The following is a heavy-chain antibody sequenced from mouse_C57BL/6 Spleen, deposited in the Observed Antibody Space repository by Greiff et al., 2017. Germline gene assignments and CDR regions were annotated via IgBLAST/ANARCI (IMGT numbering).Heavy chain of an antibody. D-gene: IGHD2-1*01. CDR2: INPNNGGT. Sequence: EVQLVESGPELVKPGASVKMSCKASGYTFTDYNMHWVKQSHGKSLEWIGYINPNNGGTSYNQKFKGKATLTVNKSSSTAYMELRSLTSEDSAVYYCARSGNYREFDYWGQGTTLTVSS. V-gene: IGHV1-22*01. CDR1: GYTFTDYN. J-gene: IGHJ2*01. CDR3: ARSGNYREFDY.